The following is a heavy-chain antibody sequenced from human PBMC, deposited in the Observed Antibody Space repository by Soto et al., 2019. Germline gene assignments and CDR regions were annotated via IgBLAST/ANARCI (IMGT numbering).Heavy chain of an antibody. D-gene: IGHD1-26*01. CDR3: VRDRGGSNWLDP. Sequence: EVQLVESGGGLVQPGGSLRISCVASGFSVSNSYMSWVRQAPGKGLEWVSILYSGGTTYYADSVKGRFTFSRDTSENTVFLQMNNLRVEDTAVYYCVRDRGGSNWLDPWGQGTLVTVSS. V-gene: IGHV3-53*01. CDR1: GFSVSNSY. J-gene: IGHJ5*02. CDR2: LYSGGTT.